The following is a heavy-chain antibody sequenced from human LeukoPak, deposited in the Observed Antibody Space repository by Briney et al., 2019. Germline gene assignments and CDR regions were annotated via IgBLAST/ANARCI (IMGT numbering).Heavy chain of an antibody. Sequence: GGSLRLSCAASGFTISSYWMHWVRQAPGKGLVWVSRINTDGSSTTYADSVKGRFTISRDNAKNTLYLQMNSLRAEDTAVYYCARGASASPSQFDYWGQGTLVTVSS. CDR3: ARGASASPSQFDY. D-gene: IGHD3-3*01. J-gene: IGHJ4*02. CDR2: INTDGSST. V-gene: IGHV3-74*01. CDR1: GFTISSYW.